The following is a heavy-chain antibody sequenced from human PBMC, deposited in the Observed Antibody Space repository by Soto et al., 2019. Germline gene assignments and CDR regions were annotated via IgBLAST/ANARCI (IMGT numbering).Heavy chain of an antibody. Sequence: QVQLVQSGAGVKKPGSSVKVSCKASGGTFSNYAITWVRQAPGQGLEWMGGIIPIFGTANYAQKFQARVTITADELTSTADMELSSLRSEDTPVYYCARDRGPSSGYYPYWFDPWGHGTLVTVSS. CDR3: ARDRGPSSGYYPYWFDP. D-gene: IGHD3-22*01. CDR1: GGTFSNYA. V-gene: IGHV1-69*12. J-gene: IGHJ5*02. CDR2: IIPIFGTA.